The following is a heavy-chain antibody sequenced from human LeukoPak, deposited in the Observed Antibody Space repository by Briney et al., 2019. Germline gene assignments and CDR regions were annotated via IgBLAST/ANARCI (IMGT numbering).Heavy chain of an antibody. CDR1: GFTFSSYA. CDR2: GSGGST. J-gene: IGHJ4*02. CDR3: AKEAPPGGYYFDY. V-gene: IGHV3-23*01. Sequence: GGSLRLSCAASGFTFSSYAMSWVRQAPGKGLELVSAGSGGSTYYADSVKGRFTISRDNSKNTLYLQMNSLRAEDTAVYYCAKEAPPGGYYFDYWGQGTLVTVSS. D-gene: IGHD3-16*01.